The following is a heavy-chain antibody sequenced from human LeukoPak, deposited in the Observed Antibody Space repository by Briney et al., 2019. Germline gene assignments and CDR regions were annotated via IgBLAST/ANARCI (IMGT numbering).Heavy chain of an antibody. J-gene: IGHJ5*02. CDR1: GGSISSGGYY. CDR3: ARAPGNNWFDP. Sequence: SQTLSLTCTVSGGSISSGGYYWSWIRQRPGTGLEWIGYIFYTGSTYYNPSLKSRVTISVDTSKNQFSLKLSSVTAADTAVYYCARAPGNNWFDPWGQGTLVTVSS. V-gene: IGHV4-31*03. CDR2: IFYTGST.